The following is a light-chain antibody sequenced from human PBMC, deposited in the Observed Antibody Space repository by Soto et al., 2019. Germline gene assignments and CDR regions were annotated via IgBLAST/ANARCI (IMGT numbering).Light chain of an antibody. J-gene: IGKJ1*01. CDR1: QGVSSSY. CDR3: QQYGSSTWT. CDR2: GAS. Sequence: EIGLTQSPGTLSLSPGERATLACRASQGVSSSYLAWYKQKPRQAPRLLIYGASSRATGIPDRFSASGSGTDFTVTISRLEPEDFAVYYWQQYGSSTWTFGQGTKVYI. V-gene: IGKV3-20*01.